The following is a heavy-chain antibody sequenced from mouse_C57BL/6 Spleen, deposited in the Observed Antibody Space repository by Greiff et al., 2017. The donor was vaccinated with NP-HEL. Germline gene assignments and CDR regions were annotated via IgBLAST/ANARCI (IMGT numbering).Heavy chain of an antibody. D-gene: IGHD2-4*01. Sequence: QVQLQQPGAELVMPGASVKLSCKASGYTFTSYWMHWVKQRPGQGLEWIGEIDPSDSYTNYNQKFKGKSTLTVDKSSSTAYMQLSSLTSEDSAVYYCARSHDSFAYWGQGTLVTVSA. V-gene: IGHV1-69*01. J-gene: IGHJ3*01. CDR3: ARSHDSFAY. CDR2: IDPSDSYT. CDR1: GYTFTSYW.